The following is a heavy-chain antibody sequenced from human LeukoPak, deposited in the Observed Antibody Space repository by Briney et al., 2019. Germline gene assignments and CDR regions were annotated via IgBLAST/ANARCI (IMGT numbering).Heavy chain of an antibody. J-gene: IGHJ4*02. CDR2: IITDGSRT. CDR3: ARSAGMVDY. CDR1: GFTFSNYW. Sequence: PGGSLRLSCAASGFTFSNYWMHWVRQAPGKGLVWVSRIITDGSRTTYADSVRGRFTISRDNAKNTLYLQMNTLRAEDTAVYYCARSAGMVDYWGQGTLVTVSS. V-gene: IGHV3-74*01.